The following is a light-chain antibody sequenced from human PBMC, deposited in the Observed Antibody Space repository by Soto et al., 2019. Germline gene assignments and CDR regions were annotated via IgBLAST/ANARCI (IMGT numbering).Light chain of an antibody. J-gene: IGLJ2*01. V-gene: IGLV2-14*01. CDR1: SSEVGGYNY. Sequence: QSVLTQPASVSGSPGQSITISCTGTSSEVGGYNYVSWYQLHPGKAPKLMIYDVSNRTSGVSNRFSGSKSGNTASRTISWLQAEDEDDYYCSSYTSSSTPVVFGGGTKLTVL. CDR2: DVS. CDR3: SSYTSSSTPVV.